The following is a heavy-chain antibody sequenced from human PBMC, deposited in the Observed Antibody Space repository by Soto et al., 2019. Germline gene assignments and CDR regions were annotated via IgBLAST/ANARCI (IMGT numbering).Heavy chain of an antibody. CDR1: GGSIIDGQTY. J-gene: IGHJ4*02. D-gene: IGHD2-15*01. V-gene: IGHV4-31*03. CDR3: ARDAPGVAPY. Sequence: SETLSLTCTVSGGSIIDGQTYLNWIRQHPERGLEWMGYINYRGTTNYSPALKSRILISIDTSKNQLSLRLTSVTAADTAVYYCARDAPGVAPYWGQGTLVTVSS. CDR2: INYRGTT.